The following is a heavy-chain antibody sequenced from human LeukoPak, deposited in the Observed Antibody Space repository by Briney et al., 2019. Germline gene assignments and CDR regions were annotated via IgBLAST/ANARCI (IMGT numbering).Heavy chain of an antibody. CDR3: ARDSRGGYDSSGIDY. Sequence: PSQTLSLTCTVSGGSISSGGYYWSWIRQHPGKGLEWIGYIYYSGSTYYNPSLKSRFTISVEAPKNQFSLNLISVTAADTALYYCARDSRGGYDSSGIDYWGQGPLVTVSS. D-gene: IGHD3-22*01. J-gene: IGHJ4*02. CDR1: GGSISSGGYY. V-gene: IGHV4-31*03. CDR2: IYYSGST.